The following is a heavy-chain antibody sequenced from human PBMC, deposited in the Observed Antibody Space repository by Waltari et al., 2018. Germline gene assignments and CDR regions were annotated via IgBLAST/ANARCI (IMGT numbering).Heavy chain of an antibody. CDR3: ASANVDTAMVTPDDAFDI. D-gene: IGHD5-18*01. CDR2: IYTSGST. CDR1: GFTFSSYW. J-gene: IGHJ3*02. Sequence: VQLVESGGGLVQPGGSLRLSCAASGFTFSSYWMSWVRQAPGKGLEWIGYIYTSGSTNYNPSLKSRVTISVDTSKNQFSLKLSSVTAADTAVYYCASANVDTAMVTPDDAFDIWGQGTMVTVSS. V-gene: IGHV4-4*09.